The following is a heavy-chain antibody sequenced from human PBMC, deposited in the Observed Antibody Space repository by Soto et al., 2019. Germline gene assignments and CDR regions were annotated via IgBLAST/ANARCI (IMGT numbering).Heavy chain of an antibody. Sequence: SETLSLTXSVSGGSISGSYWSWIRQSPGKGLEWLGYVYYTGSTNYSPSLRSRVSISVDTSKNEFSLRLSSVTAADTAVYFCARSVAVPGAHIDYWGQGTQVTVSS. D-gene: IGHD6-19*01. V-gene: IGHV4-59*01. CDR2: VYYTGST. J-gene: IGHJ4*02. CDR1: GGSISGSY. CDR3: ARSVAVPGAHIDY.